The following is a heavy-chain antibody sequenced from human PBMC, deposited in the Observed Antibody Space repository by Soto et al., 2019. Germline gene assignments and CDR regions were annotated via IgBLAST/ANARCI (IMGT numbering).Heavy chain of an antibody. V-gene: IGHV4-34*01. Sequence: SETLSLTCAVYGGSFSGYSCSWIRQPPGKGLEWIGEINHSGSTNYNPSLKSRVTISVDTSKNQFSLKLSSVTAADTAVYYCARGKFIAAAGTYFDYWGQGTLVTVS. CDR2: INHSGST. CDR3: ARGKFIAAAGTYFDY. CDR1: GGSFSGYS. D-gene: IGHD6-13*01. J-gene: IGHJ4*02.